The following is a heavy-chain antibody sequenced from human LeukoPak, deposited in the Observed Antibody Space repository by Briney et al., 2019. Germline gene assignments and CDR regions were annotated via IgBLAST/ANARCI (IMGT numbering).Heavy chain of an antibody. Sequence: KPSETLSLTCTVSGGSISSSSYYWGWIRQPPGKGLEWIGSIYYSGSTYYNPSLKSRVTISVDTSKNQFSLKLSSVTAADTAVYYCARGGTSGYDWIDYWGQGTLVTVSS. CDR1: GGSISSSSYY. CDR2: IYYSGST. CDR3: ARGGTSGYDWIDY. D-gene: IGHD5-12*01. V-gene: IGHV4-39*07. J-gene: IGHJ4*02.